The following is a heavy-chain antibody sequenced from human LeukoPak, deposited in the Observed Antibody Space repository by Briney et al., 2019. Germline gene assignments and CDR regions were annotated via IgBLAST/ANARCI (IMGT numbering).Heavy chain of an antibody. CDR3: AKRGIVIRAVIIIGFHKEAYYFDY. D-gene: IGHD3-10*01. V-gene: IGHV3-23*01. CDR2: ISERGGST. J-gene: IGHJ4*02. Sequence: GGSLRLSCVVPGITLSNYGMSWVRQAPGKGLEWVSGISERGGSTNYADSVKGRFIISRDTSKNTVYLQMNSLRVEDTAVYFCAKRGIVIRAVIIIGFHKEAYYFDYWGQGILVTVSS. CDR1: GITLSNYG.